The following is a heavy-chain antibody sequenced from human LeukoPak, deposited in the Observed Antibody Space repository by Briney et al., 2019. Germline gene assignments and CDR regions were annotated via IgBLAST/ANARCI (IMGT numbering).Heavy chain of an antibody. Sequence: SETLSHTCTVSGGSISSYYWSWIRLPPGKGLEWIGYIYYSGSTNYNPSLKSRVTISVDTSKNQFSLKLSSVTAADTAVYYCAREGSSWYFDYWGQGTLVTVSS. CDR3: AREGSSWYFDY. V-gene: IGHV4-59*01. CDR2: IYYSGST. CDR1: GGSISSYY. D-gene: IGHD6-13*01. J-gene: IGHJ4*02.